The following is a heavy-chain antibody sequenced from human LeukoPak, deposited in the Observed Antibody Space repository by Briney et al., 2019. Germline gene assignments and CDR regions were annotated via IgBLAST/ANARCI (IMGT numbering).Heavy chain of an antibody. V-gene: IGHV1-2*02. Sequence: ASVKVSCKASGYSFTGHYLHWVRQAPGQGLEWMGWINPKSGGTNYAQKFQGRVTMTRDTSISTGYMELSRLRSDDTAVYYCARDTSYYYDSSGYPRPRSDYYYMDVWGKGTTVTVSS. CDR1: GYSFTGHY. J-gene: IGHJ6*03. CDR3: ARDTSYYYDSSGYPRPRSDYYYMDV. CDR2: INPKSGGT. D-gene: IGHD3-22*01.